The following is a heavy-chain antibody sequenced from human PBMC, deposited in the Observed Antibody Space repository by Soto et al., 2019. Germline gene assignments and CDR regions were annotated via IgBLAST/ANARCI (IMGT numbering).Heavy chain of an antibody. V-gene: IGHV3-48*01. CDR2: ISSSSSTI. Sequence: EVQLVESGGGLVQPGGSLRLSCAASGFTFSSYSMNWVRQAPGKGLEWVSYISSSSSTIYYADSVKGRFTISRDNAKNSLYLQMNSLRAEDTAVYYCAREYCSSTSCLNWFDPWGQGTLVTGSS. D-gene: IGHD2-2*01. CDR3: AREYCSSTSCLNWFDP. CDR1: GFTFSSYS. J-gene: IGHJ5*02.